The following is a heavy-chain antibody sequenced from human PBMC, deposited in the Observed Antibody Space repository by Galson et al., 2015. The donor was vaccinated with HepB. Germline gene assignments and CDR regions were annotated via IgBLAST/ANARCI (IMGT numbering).Heavy chain of an antibody. J-gene: IGHJ4*02. CDR2: ISGSGGST. Sequence: SLRLSCAASGFTFSSYAMSWVRQAPGKGLEWVSAISGSGGSTYYADSVKGRFTISRDNSKNTLYLQMNSLRAEDPAVYYCANLPTTVTTPPYYFDYWGQGTLVTVSS. CDR1: GFTFSSYA. V-gene: IGHV3-23*01. D-gene: IGHD4-17*01. CDR3: ANLPTTVTTPPYYFDY.